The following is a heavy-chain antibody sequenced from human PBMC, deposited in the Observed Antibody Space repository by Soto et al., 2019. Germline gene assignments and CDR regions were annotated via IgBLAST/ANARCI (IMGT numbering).Heavy chain of an antibody. V-gene: IGHV1-18*01. J-gene: IGHJ4*02. CDR2: ISAYNGNT. CDR1: GYTFTSYG. D-gene: IGHD3-9*01. Sequence: GASVKVSCKASGYTFTSYGISWVRQAPGQGLEWMGWISAYNGNTNYAQKLQGRVTMTTDTSTSTAYMELRSLRSDDTAVYYCAREVRDPDYDILTGSIPVFDYWGQGTLVTVSS. CDR3: AREVRDPDYDILTGSIPVFDY.